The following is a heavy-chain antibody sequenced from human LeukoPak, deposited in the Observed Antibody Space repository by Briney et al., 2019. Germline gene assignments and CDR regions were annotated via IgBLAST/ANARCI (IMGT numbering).Heavy chain of an antibody. V-gene: IGHV1-18*01. CDR3: ARNGKEGPHEEFDY. CDR2: ISAYNGHT. Sequence: ASVKVSCKASGYTFTNYGITWVRQAPGRGPEWMGWISAYNGHTDYTQKIQDRVTMTTDRSTSTAYMELRSLRSDDTAVYYCARNGKEGPHEEFDYWGQGTLVTVSS. D-gene: IGHD1-26*01. J-gene: IGHJ4*02. CDR1: GYTFTNYG.